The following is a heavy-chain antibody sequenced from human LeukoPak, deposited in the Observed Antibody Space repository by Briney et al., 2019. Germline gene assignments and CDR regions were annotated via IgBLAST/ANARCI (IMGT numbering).Heavy chain of an antibody. V-gene: IGHV4-59*01. CDR1: GGSISSDY. CDR3: ARIRLRGAFDI. CDR2: IYYSGST. J-gene: IGHJ3*02. Sequence: SETLSLTCTVSGGSISSDYWSWIRQPPGKGLEWIGYIYYSGSTNYNPSLKSRVTISVDTSKNQFSLKLSSVTAADTAVYYCARIRLRGAFDIWGQGTMVTVSS. D-gene: IGHD4-17*01.